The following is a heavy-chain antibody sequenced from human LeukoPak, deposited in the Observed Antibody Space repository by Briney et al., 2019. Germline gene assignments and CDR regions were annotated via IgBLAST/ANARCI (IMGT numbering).Heavy chain of an antibody. Sequence: GGSLRLSWAASGFTFSSYEMNWVRQAPGKGLEWVSNIGSDHTIYYADSVKGRFTISRDNAKKSLYLQMNSLRGEDTAVYYCASYGRGYSYGLNGYYGMDVWGQGTTVTVSS. CDR1: GFTFSSYE. J-gene: IGHJ6*02. V-gene: IGHV3-48*03. D-gene: IGHD5-18*01. CDR2: IGSDHTI. CDR3: ASYGRGYSYGLNGYYGMDV.